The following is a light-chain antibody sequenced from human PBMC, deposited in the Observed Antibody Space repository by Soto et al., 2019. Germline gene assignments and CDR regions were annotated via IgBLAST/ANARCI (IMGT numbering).Light chain of an antibody. Sequence: DIHMTHSPGSLCASVGDRVTITCRASQSISTYLNWYQQEAGKAPKILIYAASSLQSGVPSRFSGSGSGRDFSLTISSLQPEDFATYTCQQSYSTPWTFGQGTKVDIK. CDR2: AAS. CDR3: QQSYSTPWT. V-gene: IGKV1-39*01. J-gene: IGKJ1*01. CDR1: QSISTY.